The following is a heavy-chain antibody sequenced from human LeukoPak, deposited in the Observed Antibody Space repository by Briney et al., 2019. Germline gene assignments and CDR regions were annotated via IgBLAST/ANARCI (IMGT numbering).Heavy chain of an antibody. V-gene: IGHV1-2*04. D-gene: IGHD7-27*01. CDR3: ARSSLNWGFGAFDI. Sequence: ASVKVSCKASGYTFTGYYMHWVRQAPRQGLEWMGWINPNSGGTNYAQKFQGWVTMTRDTSISTAYMELSRLRSDDTAVYYCARSSLNWGFGAFDIWGQGTMVTVPS. J-gene: IGHJ3*02. CDR1: GYTFTGYY. CDR2: INPNSGGT.